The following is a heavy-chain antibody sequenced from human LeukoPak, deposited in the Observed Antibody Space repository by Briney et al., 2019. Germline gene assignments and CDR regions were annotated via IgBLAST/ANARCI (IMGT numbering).Heavy chain of an antibody. CDR3: ARATVTLDY. J-gene: IGHJ4*02. V-gene: IGHV3-30-3*01. Sequence: GSLRLSCAASGFTFSSYAMHWVRQAPGKGLEWVAVISYDGSNKYYADSVKGRFTISRDNSKNTLYLQMNSLRAEDTAVYYCARATVTLDYWGQGTLVTVSS. D-gene: IGHD4-17*01. CDR2: ISYDGSNK. CDR1: GFTFSSYA.